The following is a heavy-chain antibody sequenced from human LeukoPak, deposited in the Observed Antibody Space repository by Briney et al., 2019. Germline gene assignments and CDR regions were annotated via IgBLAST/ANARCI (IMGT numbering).Heavy chain of an antibody. D-gene: IGHD3-3*01. V-gene: IGHV2-5*01. CDR1: GFSLSTSGGG. CDR3: AHTEGYYDFWSGYSYYFDY. Sequence: ESGPTLVNPTQTLTLTCTFSGFSLSTSGGGVGWIRQTPAKALEWLAIIYWNGDQRSSPPPSSRLTITKDTSKSQLGLTMTNMYPVDTATYYCAHTEGYYDFWSGYSYYFDYWGQGTLVTVSS. J-gene: IGHJ4*02. CDR2: IYWNGDQ.